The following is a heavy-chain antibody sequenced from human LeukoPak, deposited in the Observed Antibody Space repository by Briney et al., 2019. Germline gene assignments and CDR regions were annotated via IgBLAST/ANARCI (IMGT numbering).Heavy chain of an antibody. CDR1: GGSISSYY. CDR3: ARRTAVAGTGYFDY. Sequence: SETLSLTCTVSGGSISSYYWSWIRQPPGKGLEWIGYIYYSGSTNYNPSLKSRATISVDTSKNQFSLKLSSVTAADTAVYYCARRTAVAGTGYFDYWGQGTLVTVSS. CDR2: IYYSGST. D-gene: IGHD6-19*01. V-gene: IGHV4-59*01. J-gene: IGHJ4*02.